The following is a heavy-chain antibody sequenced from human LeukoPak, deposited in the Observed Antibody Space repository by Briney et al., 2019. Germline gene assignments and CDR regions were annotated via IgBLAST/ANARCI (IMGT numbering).Heavy chain of an antibody. D-gene: IGHD3-3*01. J-gene: IGHJ4*02. CDR3: VREGPPQGRPWSGWYPFDF. Sequence: PGGSLRLXCAASGFTFSSYWMTWVRQAPGKGLEWVANIRGDGSERFYVGYLKGRFTISRDNAKNSLYLQMNSLRVDDTAVYYCVREGPPQGRPWSGWYPFDFWGQGILVTVSS. V-gene: IGHV3-7*01. CDR2: IRGDGSER. CDR1: GFTFSSYW.